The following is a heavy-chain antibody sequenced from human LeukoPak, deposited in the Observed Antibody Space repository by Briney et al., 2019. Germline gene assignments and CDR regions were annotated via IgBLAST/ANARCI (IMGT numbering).Heavy chain of an antibody. Sequence: PGGSLRLSCAASGFTFSSYAMSWVRQAPGKGLEWVSAIGTAGDTYYPGSVKGRFTISRENAKNSLYLQMNSLRAGDTAVYYCARVTYSSGWYPSFDYWGQGTLVTVSS. J-gene: IGHJ4*02. CDR2: IGTAGDT. CDR1: GFTFSSYA. CDR3: ARVTYSSGWYPSFDY. D-gene: IGHD6-19*01. V-gene: IGHV3-13*01.